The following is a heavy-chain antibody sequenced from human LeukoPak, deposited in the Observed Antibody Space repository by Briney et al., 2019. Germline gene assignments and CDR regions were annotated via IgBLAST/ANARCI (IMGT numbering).Heavy chain of an antibody. CDR1: GFSFSNDW. D-gene: IGHD2-2*01. CDR2: INQDESKK. Sequence: GGSLRLSCAASGFSFSNDWMCWVRQAPGKGMEWVANINQDESKKYYVDSVKGRFTISRDNAKNSLYLQMSSLRAEDTAVYYCARDHAYRTDYWGQGTLVTVSS. V-gene: IGHV3-7*01. J-gene: IGHJ4*02. CDR3: ARDHAYRTDY.